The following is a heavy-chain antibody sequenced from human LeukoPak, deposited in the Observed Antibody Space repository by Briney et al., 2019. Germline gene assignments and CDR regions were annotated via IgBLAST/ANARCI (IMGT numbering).Heavy chain of an antibody. V-gene: IGHV1-69*13. Sequence: SVKVSFKASGGTFSNYAISWVRQAPGQGLEWMGGIITNYGTTNYAQKYQGRVTITADESTTTVYMELSSLRSEDTAVYYCARPRTYYDFWRGYPPFDYWGQGTLVTVSS. J-gene: IGHJ4*02. CDR2: IITNYGTT. CDR3: ARPRTYYDFWRGYPPFDY. D-gene: IGHD3-3*01. CDR1: GGTFSNYA.